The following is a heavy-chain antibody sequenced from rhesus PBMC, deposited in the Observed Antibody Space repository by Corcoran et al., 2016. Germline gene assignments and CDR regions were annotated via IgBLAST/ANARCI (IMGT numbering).Heavy chain of an antibody. CDR3: AKGGFGWNRDRFDV. CDR2: ISYTGDTT. Sequence: EMQLVVTGGGLVQSGGSLRRSCAASRFTFRSFASSLVPQAPGKGLKWVSGISYTGDTTFYTASVKGRFTISRDNSKDTVSLQMNSLRAEDTAIYFCAKGGFGWNRDRFDVWGAGVVVTVSS. V-gene: IGHV3S5*01. J-gene: IGHJ5-1*01. D-gene: IGHD1-20*01. CDR1: RFTFRSFA.